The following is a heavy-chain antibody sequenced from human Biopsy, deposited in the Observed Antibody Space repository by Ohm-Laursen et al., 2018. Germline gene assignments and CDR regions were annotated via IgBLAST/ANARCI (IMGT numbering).Heavy chain of an antibody. Sequence: SLRLSCAASGFTFSGYGMHWVRQAPGKGLEWVAVIWYDGTDKFYADSVKGRFTISRDNSKNTLYLHMNSLRAADTAVYYCARDRYYGSENYFSHYNMDVWDQGTTVTVS. J-gene: IGHJ6*03. D-gene: IGHD3-10*01. CDR1: GFTFSGYG. V-gene: IGHV3-33*01. CDR2: IWYDGTDK. CDR3: ARDRYYGSENYFSHYNMDV.